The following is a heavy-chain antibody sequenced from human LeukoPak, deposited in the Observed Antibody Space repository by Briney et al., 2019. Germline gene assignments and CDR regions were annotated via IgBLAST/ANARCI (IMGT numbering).Heavy chain of an antibody. J-gene: IGHJ4*02. CDR3: ARLHFGELSAWNFDY. CDR1: GYTFTSYG. Sequence: EASVKVSCKASGYTFTSYGISWVRQAPGQGLEWMGWISAYNGNTSYAQNLQGRVTMTTDTSTSTAYMELRSLRSDDTAVYYCARLHFGELSAWNFDYWGQGTLVTVSS. CDR2: ISAYNGNT. V-gene: IGHV1-18*01. D-gene: IGHD3-10*01.